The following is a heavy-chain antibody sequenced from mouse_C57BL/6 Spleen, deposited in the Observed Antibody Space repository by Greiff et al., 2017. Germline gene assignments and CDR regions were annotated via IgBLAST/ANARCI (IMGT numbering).Heavy chain of an antibody. CDR1: GYTFTSYA. J-gene: IGHJ4*01. CDR2: IYPRDGST. V-gene: IGHV1-85*01. Sequence: VQLQESGPELVKPGASVKLSCKASGYTFTSYAINWVKQRPGQGLEWIGWIYPRDGSTKYNEKFKGKATLTVDTSSSTAYMELHSLTSEDSAVYFCASGSYYSMDYWGQGTSVTVSS. CDR3: ASGSYYSMDY.